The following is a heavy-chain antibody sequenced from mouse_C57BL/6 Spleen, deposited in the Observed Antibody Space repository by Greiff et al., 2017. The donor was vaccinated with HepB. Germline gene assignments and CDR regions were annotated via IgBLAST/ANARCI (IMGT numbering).Heavy chain of an antibody. D-gene: IGHD1-1*01. CDR1: GFSLTSYG. CDR2: IWSDGST. V-gene: IGHV2-6*03. CDR3: ARDASSSYYAIAY. Sequence: QVQLQQSGPGLVAPSQSLSITCTVSGFSLTSYGVHWVRQPPGKGLEWLVVIWSDGSTTYNSALKSRLSISKDNSKSQVFLKMNSLQTDDTAMYYCARDASSSYYAIAYWCQGTSVTVS. J-gene: IGHJ4*01.